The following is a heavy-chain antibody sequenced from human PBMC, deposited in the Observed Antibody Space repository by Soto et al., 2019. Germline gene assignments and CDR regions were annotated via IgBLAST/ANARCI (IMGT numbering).Heavy chain of an antibody. D-gene: IGHD2-21*02. V-gene: IGHV3-7*03. CDR1: GFTFSMYS. CDR2: IPQDGVDG. J-gene: IGHJ6*02. CDR3: ARDHLILPAHDFFYGSDV. Sequence: HPGGSLRLSCEVSGFTFSMYSMSWVRQSPGKGLEWVAKIPQDGVDGHYADSVKGRCTISRDNGKNSLYLQLNNLRAEDAAVYYCARDHLILPAHDFFYGSDVWGRGATV.